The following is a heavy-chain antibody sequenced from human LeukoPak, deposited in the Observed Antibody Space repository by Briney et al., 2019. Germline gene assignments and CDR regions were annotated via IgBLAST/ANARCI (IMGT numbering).Heavy chain of an antibody. CDR3: ARPRTDHGGVDY. CDR1: GGSISSSSYY. D-gene: IGHD4-23*01. CDR2: IYYSGST. J-gene: IGHJ4*02. Sequence: PSETLSLTCTVSGGSISSSSYYWGWIRQPPGKGLEWIGSIYYSGSTYYNPSLKSRVTISVDTSKNQFSLKLSSVTAADTAVYYCARPRTDHGGVDYWGQGTLVTVSS. V-gene: IGHV4-39*01.